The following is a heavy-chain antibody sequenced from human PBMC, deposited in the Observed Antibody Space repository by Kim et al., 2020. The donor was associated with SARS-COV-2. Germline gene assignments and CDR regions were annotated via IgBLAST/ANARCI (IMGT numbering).Heavy chain of an antibody. CDR1: GGSISSGGYY. V-gene: IGHV4-31*03. CDR2: IYYSGST. J-gene: IGHJ4*02. Sequence: SETLSLTCTVSGGSISSGGYYWSWIRQHPGKGLEWIGYIYYSGSTYYNPSLKSRVTISVDTSKNQFSLKLSSVTAADTAVYYCASEQGGSDYGDSQRGYYFDYWGQGTLVTVSS. CDR3: ASEQGGSDYGDSQRGYYFDY. D-gene: IGHD4-17*01.